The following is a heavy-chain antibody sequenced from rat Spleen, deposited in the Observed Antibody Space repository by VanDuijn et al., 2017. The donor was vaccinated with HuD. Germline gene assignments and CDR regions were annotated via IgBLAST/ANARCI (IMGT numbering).Heavy chain of an antibody. V-gene: IGHV5-25*01. J-gene: IGHJ1*01. CDR1: GFTFSNYD. D-gene: IGHD5-1*01. CDR3: ASLLGAPDWYWDF. Sequence: EVQLVESGGGLVQPGRSLKLSCAASGFTFSNYDMAWVRQAPTKGLEWVASINTGGGNTYYRDSVKGRFTISRDNGKSTRYLQMDSLRSEDTATYYCASLLGAPDWYWDFWGPGKMVTVSS. CDR2: INTGGGNT.